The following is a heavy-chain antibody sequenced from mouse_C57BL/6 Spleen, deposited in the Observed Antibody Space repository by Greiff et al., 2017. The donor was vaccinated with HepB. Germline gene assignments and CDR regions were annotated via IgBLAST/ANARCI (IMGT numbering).Heavy chain of an antibody. J-gene: IGHJ2*01. CDR3: ARAREISDSRY. CDR1: GYTFTSYG. V-gene: IGHV1-81*01. Sequence: QVQLKHSGAELARPGASVKLSCKASGYTFTSYGISWVKQRTGQGLEWIGEIYPRSGNTYYNEKFKGKATLTADKSSSTAYMGLRSPTSEDSAVSFCARAREISDSRYWGPNTPLTESS. D-gene: IGHD2-4*01. CDR2: IYPRSGNT.